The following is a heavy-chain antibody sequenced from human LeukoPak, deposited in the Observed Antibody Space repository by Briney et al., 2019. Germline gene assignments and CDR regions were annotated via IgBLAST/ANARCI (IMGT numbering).Heavy chain of an antibody. J-gene: IGHJ4*02. V-gene: IGHV6-1*01. CDR1: GDSVSSNGAS. D-gene: IGHD3-3*01. CDR3: ARETDFGVVTN. CDR2: TYYRSKWYN. Sequence: SQTLSLTCDISGDSVSSNGASWTWIRQSPSRGLEWLGRTYYRSKWYNDCAVSVKSRTSINPDTSKNQFSLQLNSVTPEDTAVYYCARETDFGVVTNWGQGTLVTVSS.